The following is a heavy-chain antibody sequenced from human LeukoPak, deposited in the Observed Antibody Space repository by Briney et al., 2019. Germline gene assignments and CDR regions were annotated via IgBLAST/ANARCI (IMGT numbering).Heavy chain of an antibody. D-gene: IGHD3-10*01. CDR3: AKIISLRGSGYFDY. CDR2: IKKDGSEK. Sequence: QPGGSLTLSCAASGFTFSDYWMSWVRQAPGKGLEWVADIKKDGSEKNEVDSVKGRFTISRDNAKSSLYLQMNSLRAEDTAVYYCAKIISLRGSGYFDYWGQGTLVTVSS. V-gene: IGHV3-7*03. CDR1: GFTFSDYW. J-gene: IGHJ4*02.